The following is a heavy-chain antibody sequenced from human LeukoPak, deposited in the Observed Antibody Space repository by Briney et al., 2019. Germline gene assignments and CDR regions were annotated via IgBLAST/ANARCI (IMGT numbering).Heavy chain of an antibody. CDR3: ARARFETTVTALIRKKNYYYYYMDV. CDR2: ITSSSTYT. J-gene: IGHJ6*03. D-gene: IGHD4-17*01. Sequence: PGGSLRLSCAASGFSFSSYNMNWVRQTPGKGLEWVSSITSSSTYTFYADSVKGRFTISRDNARNSLYLQMNSLRVEDTAVYYCARARFETTVTALIRKKNYYYYYMDVWGKGTTVTVSS. V-gene: IGHV3-21*01. CDR1: GFSFSSYN.